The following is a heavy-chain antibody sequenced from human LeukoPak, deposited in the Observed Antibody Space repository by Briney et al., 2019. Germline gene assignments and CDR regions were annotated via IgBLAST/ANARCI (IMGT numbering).Heavy chain of an antibody. CDR1: GYSFSGNW. CDR3: ARSSDYVFDY. Sequence: GESLKISCKGSGYSFSGNWIGWVRQMPGKGLERMGVIYPGDSDTRYSPSFQGQVIISADKSISTAYLQWSSLKVSDTAMYYCARSSDYVFDYWGQGTLVTVSS. J-gene: IGHJ4*02. CDR2: IYPGDSDT. V-gene: IGHV5-51*01. D-gene: IGHD4-17*01.